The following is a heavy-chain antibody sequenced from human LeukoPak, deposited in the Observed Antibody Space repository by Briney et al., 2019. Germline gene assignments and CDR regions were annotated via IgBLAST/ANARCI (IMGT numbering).Heavy chain of an antibody. CDR3: ARCYYDSSGYYYPGAFDI. Sequence: PGGSLRLSCAASGLTFSGYEMNWVRQAPGKGLEWVSYISSSGSTIYYADSVKGRFTISRDNAKNSLYLQMNSLRAEDTAVYYCARCYYDSSGYYYPGAFDIWGQGTMVTVSS. D-gene: IGHD3-22*01. V-gene: IGHV3-48*03. CDR2: ISSSGSTI. J-gene: IGHJ3*02. CDR1: GLTFSGYE.